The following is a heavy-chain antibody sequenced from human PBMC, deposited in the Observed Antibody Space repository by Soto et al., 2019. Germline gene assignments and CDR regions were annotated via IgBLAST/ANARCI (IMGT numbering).Heavy chain of an antibody. CDR2: ISSDGSEK. CDR3: AKDRGHSSIWWEFDY. V-gene: IGHV3-30*18. Sequence: QVQLVESGGGVVQPGRSLRLSCAASGLTFSNHGIHWVRQAPGKGLEWVAVISSDGSEKYHADSVKGRFTISRDNSKNTLYLQMNSLRTDDTAVYFCAKDRGHSSIWWEFDYWGQGTLVTVSS. CDR1: GLTFSNHG. D-gene: IGHD3-3*02. J-gene: IGHJ4*02.